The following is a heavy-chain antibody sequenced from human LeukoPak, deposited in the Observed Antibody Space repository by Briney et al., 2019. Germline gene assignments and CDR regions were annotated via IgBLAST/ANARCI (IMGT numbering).Heavy chain of an antibody. CDR2: ISGDGGST. D-gene: IGHD3-9*01. CDR3: AKDIIRYFDWHPLEAPGDIDY. Sequence: PGGSLRLSCAASGFTFDDYAMHWVRQAPGKGLELVSLISGDGGSTYYADSVKGRFTISRDNSKNSLYLQMNSLRTEDTALYYCAKDIIRYFDWHPLEAPGDIDYWGQGTLVTVSS. J-gene: IGHJ4*02. V-gene: IGHV3-43*02. CDR1: GFTFDDYA.